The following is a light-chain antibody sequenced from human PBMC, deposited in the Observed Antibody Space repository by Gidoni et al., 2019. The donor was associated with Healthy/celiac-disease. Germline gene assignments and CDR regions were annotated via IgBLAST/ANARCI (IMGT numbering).Light chain of an antibody. CDR1: QSISSY. CDR2: AAS. J-gene: IGKJ2*04. Sequence: DIQMTQSPSSLSASVGDRVTITCRASQSISSYLNWYQQKPGKAPKLLFYAASSLQSGAPSRFSGSGSGTDFTLTISSLQPEDFATYYCQQSYSTPCSFGQGTKLEIK. V-gene: IGKV1-39*01. CDR3: QQSYSTPCS.